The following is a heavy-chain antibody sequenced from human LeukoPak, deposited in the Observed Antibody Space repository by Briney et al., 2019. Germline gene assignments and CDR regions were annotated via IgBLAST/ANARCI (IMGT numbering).Heavy chain of an antibody. CDR1: GFTFSSYA. D-gene: IGHD3-22*01. J-gene: IGHJ4*02. V-gene: IGHV3-30-3*01. Sequence: GGSLRLSCAASGFTFSSYAMHWVRQAPGKGLEWVAVISYDGSNKYYADSVKGRFTISRDNSKNTLYLQMNSLRAEDTAVYYCARDLSSGYYYQSRNYFDYWGQGTLVTVSS. CDR3: ARDLSSGYYYQSRNYFDY. CDR2: ISYDGSNK.